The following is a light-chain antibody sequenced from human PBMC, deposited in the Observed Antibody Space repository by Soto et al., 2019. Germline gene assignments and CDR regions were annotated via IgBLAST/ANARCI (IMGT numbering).Light chain of an antibody. CDR2: DVS. J-gene: IGLJ1*01. CDR3: SSYTSSSTPLYV. CDR1: SSDVGGYHY. Sequence: QSVLTQPASVSGSPGQSITISCTGTSSDVGGYHYVSWYQQHPGKAPKLMIYDVSNRPSGVSNRFSGSKSGNTASLTISGLQAEDEADYYCSSYTSSSTPLYVFGTGTKVTVL. V-gene: IGLV2-14*01.